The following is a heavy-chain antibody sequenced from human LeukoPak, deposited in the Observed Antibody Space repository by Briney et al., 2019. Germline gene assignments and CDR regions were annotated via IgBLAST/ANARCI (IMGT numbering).Heavy chain of an antibody. CDR3: ARVRQLSYYYYYMDV. Sequence: ASVKVSCKASGYTFTSYGISWVRQAPGQGLEWMGWISAYNGSTNYAQKLQGRVTMTTDTSTSTAYMELRSLRSDDTAVYYCARVRQLSYYYYYMDVWGKGTTVTVSS. CDR1: GYTFTSYG. J-gene: IGHJ6*03. D-gene: IGHD6-6*01. V-gene: IGHV1-18*01. CDR2: ISAYNGST.